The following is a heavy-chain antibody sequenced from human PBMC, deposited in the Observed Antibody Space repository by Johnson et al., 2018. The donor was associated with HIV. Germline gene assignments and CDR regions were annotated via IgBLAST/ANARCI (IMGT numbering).Heavy chain of an antibody. CDR1: GFSFNNYA. V-gene: IGHV3-NL1*01. Sequence: QVQLVESGGGVVQPGRSLRLSCGASGFSFNNYAMHWVRQAPGKGLEWVSVIYSGGSTYYADSVKGRFTISRDNSKNTLYLQMNSLRAEDTAVYYCGMEYYYDSSGWAFDIWGQGTMVTVSS. CDR3: GMEYYYDSSGWAFDI. D-gene: IGHD3-22*01. CDR2: IYSGGST. J-gene: IGHJ3*02.